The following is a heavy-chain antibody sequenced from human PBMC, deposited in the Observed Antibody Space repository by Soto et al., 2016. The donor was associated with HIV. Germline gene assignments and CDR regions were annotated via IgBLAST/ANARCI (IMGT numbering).Heavy chain of an antibody. J-gene: IGHJ2*01. V-gene: IGHV4-31*03. CDR1: GGSISSGGYY. Sequence: QVQLQESGPGLVKPSQTLSLTCTVSGGSISSGGYYWSWIRQHPGKGLEWIGYIYYSGSTYYNPSLKSRVTISVDTSKNQFSLKLSSVTAADTAVYYCARAQAPLYYGDHSYGYFDLWGRGTQVTVSS. CDR3: ARAQAPLYYGDHSYGYFDL. D-gene: IGHD4-17*01. CDR2: IYYSGST.